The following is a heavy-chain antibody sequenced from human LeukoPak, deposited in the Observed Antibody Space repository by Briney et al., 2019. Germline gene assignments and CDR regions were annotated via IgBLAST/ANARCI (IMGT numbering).Heavy chain of an antibody. V-gene: IGHV3-48*04. CDR1: GFTFSSYS. Sequence: GGSLRLSCAASGFTFSSYSMNWVRQAPGKGLEWVSYISSSGSTIYYADSVKGRFTISRDNAKNSLYLQMNSLRAEDTAVYYCARDGMIVGATHARYYYYMDVWGKGTTVTVS. J-gene: IGHJ6*03. D-gene: IGHD1-26*01. CDR2: ISSSGSTI. CDR3: ARDGMIVGATHARYYYYMDV.